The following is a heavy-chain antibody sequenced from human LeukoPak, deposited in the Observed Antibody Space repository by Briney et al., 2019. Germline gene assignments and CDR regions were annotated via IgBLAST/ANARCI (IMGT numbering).Heavy chain of an antibody. V-gene: IGHV3-23*01. Sequence: LRXSCAAXXXXXXXXAMSXXRXAPGXXLXXXSAISGSGGSTYYADSVKGRFTISRDNSKNTLYLQMNSLRAEDTAVYYCAKDQGRAPYYFDYWGQGTLVTVSS. CDR1: XXXXXXXA. CDR2: ISGSGGST. J-gene: IGHJ4*02. CDR3: AKDQGRAPYYFDY.